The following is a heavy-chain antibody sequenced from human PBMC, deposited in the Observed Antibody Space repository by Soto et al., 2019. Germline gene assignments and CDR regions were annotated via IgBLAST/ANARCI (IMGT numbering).Heavy chain of an antibody. CDR2: IYYSGST. V-gene: IGHV4-39*01. J-gene: IGHJ6*02. CDR3: SRLVAVAGTPYYYYYGMDV. Sequence: SETLSLTCTVSGGSISSSSYYWGWIRQHPRKGLEWIGSIYYSGSTYYNPSLKSRVTISVDTSKKQFFLKLSSVTAPDTAVFFFSRLVAVAGTPYYYYYGMDVWGQGTTVTVSS. CDR1: GGSISSSSYY. D-gene: IGHD6-19*01.